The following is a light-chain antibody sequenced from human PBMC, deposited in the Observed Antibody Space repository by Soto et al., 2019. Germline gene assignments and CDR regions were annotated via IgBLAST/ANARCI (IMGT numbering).Light chain of an antibody. CDR3: QQSGSSLT. CDR2: GAS. Sequence: EIVLTQSPGTLSLSPGERATLSCRASQSVSSSYLAWYQQKPGQAPRLLIYGASSRATGIPDRFSGSGSGTDFTLTISRLEPEDFAVYYCQQSGSSLTFDGGTKVEIK. J-gene: IGKJ4*01. V-gene: IGKV3-20*01. CDR1: QSVSSSY.